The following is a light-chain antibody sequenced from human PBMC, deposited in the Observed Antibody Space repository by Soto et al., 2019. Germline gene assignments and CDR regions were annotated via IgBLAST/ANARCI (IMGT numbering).Light chain of an antibody. Sequence: DIQMTQSQSSLSASVGDRVTVTCRASQSISSSLNWYQQKPGKAPKVLIYGASTLQSGVPSRFSGSGSGTDFTLTISSLQTEDSTTYYCQQTYTTPWTFGQGNKVEIK. V-gene: IGKV1-39*01. CDR2: GAS. J-gene: IGKJ1*01. CDR1: QSISSS. CDR3: QQTYTTPWT.